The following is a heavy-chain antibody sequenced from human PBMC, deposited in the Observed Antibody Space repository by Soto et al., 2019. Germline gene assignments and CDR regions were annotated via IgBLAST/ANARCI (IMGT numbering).Heavy chain of an antibody. V-gene: IGHV3-23*01. CDR1: GFTFSSYA. CDR2: ISGSGTNR. J-gene: IGHJ4*02. CDR3: AKDRVDYGDYRGLDY. Sequence: EVQLLESGGGLVQPGGSLRLSCAASGFTFSSYAMTWVRQAPGKGLEWVSAISGSGTNRYYADSVKGRFTISRDNSNNTLYLQMNSLRAEDTAVYYCAKDRVDYGDYRGLDYGGQGNLVTVSS. D-gene: IGHD4-17*01.